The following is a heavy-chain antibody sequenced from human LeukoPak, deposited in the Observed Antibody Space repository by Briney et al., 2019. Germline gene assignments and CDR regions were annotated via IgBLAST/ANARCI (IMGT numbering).Heavy chain of an antibody. CDR2: IYYSGST. Sequence: PSETLSLTCTVSGGSISSGDYYWSWIRQPPGKGLEWIGYIYYSGSTYYNPSLKSRVTISVDTSKNQFSLKLSSVTAADTAVYYCASFRAAMPVLQYFDYWGQGTLVTVSS. D-gene: IGHD2-2*01. V-gene: IGHV4-30-4*01. J-gene: IGHJ4*02. CDR3: ASFRAAMPVLQYFDY. CDR1: GGSISSGDYY.